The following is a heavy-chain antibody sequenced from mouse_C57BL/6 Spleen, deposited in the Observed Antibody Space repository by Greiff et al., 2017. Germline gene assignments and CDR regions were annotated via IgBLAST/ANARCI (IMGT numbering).Heavy chain of an antibody. V-gene: IGHV1-69*01. Sequence: QVQLQQPGAELVMPGASVKLSCKASGYTFTSYWMHWVKQRPGQGLEWIGEIDPSDSYTNYNQNFKGKSTLTVDKSSSTAYMQLSSLTSEDSAVYYWAKYCDGSSRRAMDDWGQGTSVTVSS. D-gene: IGHD1-1*01. CDR1: GYTFTSYW. CDR2: IDPSDSYT. CDR3: AKYCDGSSRRAMDD. J-gene: IGHJ4*01.